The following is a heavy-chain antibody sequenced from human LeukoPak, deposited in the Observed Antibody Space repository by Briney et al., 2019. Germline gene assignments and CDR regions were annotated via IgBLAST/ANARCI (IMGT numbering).Heavy chain of an antibody. J-gene: IGHJ4*02. Sequence: ASVKVSCKASGYTFTGYYMHWVRQAPGQGLEWMGWINPNSGGTNYAQKFQGRVTMTRDTSTSTVYMELSSLRSEDTAVYYCAKDRGEFIRIVGATTTFDYWGQGTLVTVSS. CDR2: INPNSGGT. CDR1: GYTFTGYY. D-gene: IGHD1-26*01. V-gene: IGHV1-2*02. CDR3: AKDRGEFIRIVGATTTFDY.